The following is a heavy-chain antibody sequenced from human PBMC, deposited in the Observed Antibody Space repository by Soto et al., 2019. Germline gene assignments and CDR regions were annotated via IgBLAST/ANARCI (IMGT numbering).Heavy chain of an antibody. V-gene: IGHV4-31*03. CDR3: VRVLASGYSSSWYLDY. CDR1: GGSINSGDYY. D-gene: IGHD6-13*01. CDR2: IYFTGNT. Sequence: SETLSLTCTASGGSINSGDYYWSWIRQHPGKGLEWIGHIYFTGNTFYIPSLKSRVSISLDTPKNQFSLNLSSVTAADTAIYYCVRVLASGYSSSWYLDYWGQGTLVT. J-gene: IGHJ4*02.